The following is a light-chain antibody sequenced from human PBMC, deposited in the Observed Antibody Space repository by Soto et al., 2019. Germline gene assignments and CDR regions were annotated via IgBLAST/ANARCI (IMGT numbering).Light chain of an antibody. Sequence: QSALTQPASVSGSPGQSITISCTGTSSDVGSYNYVSWYQQYPGKAPKLMIYDVSNRPSGVSYRFSGSKSGNTASLTISGLQAEDEAAYSCSSYTTSSTHVVFGGGTKLTVL. CDR1: SSDVGSYNY. J-gene: IGLJ2*01. CDR2: DVS. V-gene: IGLV2-14*01. CDR3: SSYTTSSTHVV.